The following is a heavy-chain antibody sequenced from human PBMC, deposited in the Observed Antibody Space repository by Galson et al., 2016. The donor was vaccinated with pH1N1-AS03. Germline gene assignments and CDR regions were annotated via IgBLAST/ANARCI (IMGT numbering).Heavy chain of an antibody. CDR2: ICYSVTT. CDR1: GASISSSSYC. J-gene: IGHJ4*02. CDR3: ARDHSHSRGYYVS. V-gene: IGHV4-39*07. Sequence: ETLSLTCSVSGASISSSSYCWGWIRQPPGKGLEWIGSICYSVTTYYNPSLKSRLTISVETSKNQFSLKLSSVTAADTAVYFCARDHSHSRGYYVSWGPGNSVTVSS. D-gene: IGHD3-22*01.